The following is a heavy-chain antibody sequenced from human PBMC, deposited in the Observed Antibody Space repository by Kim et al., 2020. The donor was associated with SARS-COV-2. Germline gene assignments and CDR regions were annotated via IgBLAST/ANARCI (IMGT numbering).Heavy chain of an antibody. CDR2: ISWDGGST. J-gene: IGHJ6*03. Sequence: GGSLRLSCAASGFTFDDYTMHWVRQAPGKGLEWVSLISWDGGSTYYADSVKGRFTISRDNSKNSLYLQMNSLRTEDTALYYCAKDSSIAARPGGYMDVWGKGTTVTVSS. CDR1: GFTFDDYT. CDR3: AKDSSIAARPGGYMDV. D-gene: IGHD6-6*01. V-gene: IGHV3-43*01.